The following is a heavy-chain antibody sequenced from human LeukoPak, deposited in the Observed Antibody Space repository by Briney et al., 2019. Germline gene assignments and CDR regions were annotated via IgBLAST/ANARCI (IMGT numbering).Heavy chain of an antibody. CDR1: GFTFSSYA. J-gene: IGHJ5*02. D-gene: IGHD4-11*01. V-gene: IGHV3-23*01. CDR3: ASRATVTTDRFWFDP. Sequence: GGSLRLSCAASGFTFSSYAMNWVRQAPGKGLEWVSIISGSGGSTYYADSMKGRFTISRDNSKNTLYLQMNSLRAEDTAVYYCASRATVTTDRFWFDPWGQGTLVTVSS. CDR2: ISGSGGST.